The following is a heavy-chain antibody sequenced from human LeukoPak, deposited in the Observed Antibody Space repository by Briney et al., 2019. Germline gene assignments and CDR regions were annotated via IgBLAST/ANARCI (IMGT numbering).Heavy chain of an antibody. V-gene: IGHV4-61*02. Sequence: SQTLSLTCTVSGGSISSGSYYWSWIRQPAGKGLEWIGRIYTSGSTNYNPSLKSRVTISVDTSENQFSLKLSSVTAADTAVYYCARQPVATTAPFDYWGQGTLVTVSS. J-gene: IGHJ4*02. CDR3: ARQPVATTAPFDY. CDR2: IYTSGST. CDR1: GGSISSGSYY. D-gene: IGHD5-12*01.